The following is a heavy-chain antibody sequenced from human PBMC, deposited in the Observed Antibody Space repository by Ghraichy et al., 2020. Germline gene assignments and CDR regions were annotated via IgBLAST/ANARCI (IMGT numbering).Heavy chain of an antibody. Sequence: SETLSLTCTVSGGSFSSSSYYWGWIRQPPGMGLEWIGSFYYSGSTYYNPSLQSPVTISVDTSKNQFSLKLSSVTAADTAVYYCARHLRAYYYDSSGYYYVYYYYYMDVWGKGTTVTVSS. J-gene: IGHJ6*03. V-gene: IGHV4-39*01. CDR1: GGSFSSSSYY. D-gene: IGHD3-22*01. CDR2: FYYSGST. CDR3: ARHLRAYYYDSSGYYYVYYYYYMDV.